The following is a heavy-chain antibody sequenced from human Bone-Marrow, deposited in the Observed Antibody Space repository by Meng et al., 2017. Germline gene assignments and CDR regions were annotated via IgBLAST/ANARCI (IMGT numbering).Heavy chain of an antibody. Sequence: GESLKISCAASGFTFSSYNMHWVRQTPGEGLVWVSRINTDASITTYADSVKGRFTISRDDAKNTVYLQMNSLRAEDTAVYYCARGADWVIFDHWGQGALVTVSS. D-gene: IGHD2-21*02. CDR2: INTDASIT. J-gene: IGHJ4*02. CDR1: GFTFSSYN. CDR3: ARGADWVIFDH. V-gene: IGHV3-74*03.